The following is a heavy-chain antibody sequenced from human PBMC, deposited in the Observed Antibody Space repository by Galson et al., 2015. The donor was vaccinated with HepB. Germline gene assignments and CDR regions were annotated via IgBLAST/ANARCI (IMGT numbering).Heavy chain of an antibody. Sequence: TLSLTCTVSGGSISSGGYYWSWIRQHPGKGLEWIGYIYYSGSTYYNPSLKSRVTISVDTSKNQFSLKLSSVTAADTAVYYCATGEEYQLLSLYFQHWGQGTLVTVSS. D-gene: IGHD2-2*01. CDR1: GGSISSGGYY. CDR2: IYYSGST. J-gene: IGHJ1*01. CDR3: ATGEEYQLLSLYFQH. V-gene: IGHV4-31*03.